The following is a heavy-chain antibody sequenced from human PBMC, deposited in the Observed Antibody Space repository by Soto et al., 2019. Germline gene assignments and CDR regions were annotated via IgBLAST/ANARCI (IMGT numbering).Heavy chain of an antibody. CDR2: ISAYNGNT. Sequence: AAVKVSCKASGYTFTSYGISWVRQAPGQGLEWMGWISAYNGNTNYAQKLQGRVTMTTDTSTSTAYMELRSLRSDDTAVYYCVFRPQRQGFFEWLSQFYYYGMAVRAQGTTVTVS. CDR1: GYTFTSYG. D-gene: IGHD3-3*01. J-gene: IGHJ6*02. V-gene: IGHV1-18*01. CDR3: VFRPQRQGFFEWLSQFYYYGMAV.